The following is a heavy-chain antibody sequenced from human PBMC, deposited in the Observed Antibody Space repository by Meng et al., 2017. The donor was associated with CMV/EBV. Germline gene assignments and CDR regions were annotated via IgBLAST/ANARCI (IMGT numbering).Heavy chain of an antibody. J-gene: IGHJ3*02. CDR1: GFTFDDYT. V-gene: IGHV3-43*01. CDR2: ISWDGGST. Sequence: GESLKISCAASGFTFDDYTMHWVRQAPGKGLEWVSLISWDGGSTYYADSVKGRFTISRDNSKNSLYLQMNGLRTEDTALYYCAKARGTSLISAFDIWGQGTMVTVSS. D-gene: IGHD1-26*01. CDR3: AKARGTSLISAFDI.